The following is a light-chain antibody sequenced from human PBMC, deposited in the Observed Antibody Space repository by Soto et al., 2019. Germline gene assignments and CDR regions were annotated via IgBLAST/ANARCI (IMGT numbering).Light chain of an antibody. J-gene: IGKJ2*01. CDR3: HQYDDGPYT. CDR1: QSVSNY. CDR2: GAS. V-gene: IGKV3-15*01. Sequence: EIVLTQSPATLSLSPGERATLSCRASQSVSNYVAWYQQIPGQTPRLLIYGASTRATGIPVRFSGSGSGTEFTLTISSLQSEDFAVYYCHQYDDGPYTFGQGTKVDIK.